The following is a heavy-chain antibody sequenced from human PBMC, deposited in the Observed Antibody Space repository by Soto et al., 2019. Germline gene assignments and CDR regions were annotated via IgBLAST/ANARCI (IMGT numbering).Heavy chain of an antibody. V-gene: IGHV5-10-1*01. CDR1: GYSFTSYW. D-gene: IGHD3-10*01. CDR2: IDPSDSYT. CDR3: ARGGYYGSGTYYPGGFFYYGLDV. Sequence: GGSLKISCKGSGYSFTSYWISWVRQMPGKGLEWVGGIDPSDSYTNYSPSFQGHVTISADKSISTAYLQWSSLKASDTAMYYCARGGYYGSGTYYPGGFFYYGLDVWGPGTTVTVSS. J-gene: IGHJ6*02.